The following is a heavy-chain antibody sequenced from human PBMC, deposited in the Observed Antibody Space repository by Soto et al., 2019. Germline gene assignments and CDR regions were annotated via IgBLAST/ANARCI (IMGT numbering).Heavy chain of an antibody. CDR2: IYHSGST. J-gene: IGHJ5*02. Sequence: SETLSLTCAVSGVSISSGGYSWSWIRQPPGKGLEWIGYIYHSGSTYYNPSLKSRVTISVDRSKNQFSLKLSSVTAADTAVYYCARVIVVVPAATDNWFDPWGQGTLVTVSS. V-gene: IGHV4-30-2*01. CDR1: GVSISSGGYS. CDR3: ARVIVVVPAATDNWFDP. D-gene: IGHD2-2*01.